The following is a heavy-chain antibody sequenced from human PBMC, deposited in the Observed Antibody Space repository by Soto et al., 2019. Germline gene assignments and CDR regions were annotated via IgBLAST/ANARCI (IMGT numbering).Heavy chain of an antibody. CDR1: GFLFSTYG. J-gene: IGHJ4*02. Sequence: RGSLRLSCAASGFLFSTYGMHWVRQVPGKGLEWGSVISYDASTKSYADSVKGRFTISRDNSKNTLYLQMNSLRAEVTAVYSCAKPTVDGSHDLDYSDQGTRVTVAS. D-gene: IGHD6-19*01. V-gene: IGHV3-30*18. CDR2: ISYDASTK. CDR3: AKPTVDGSHDLDY.